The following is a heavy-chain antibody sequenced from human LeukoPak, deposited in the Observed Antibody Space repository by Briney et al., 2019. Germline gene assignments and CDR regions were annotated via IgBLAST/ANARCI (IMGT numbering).Heavy chain of an antibody. V-gene: IGHV4-34*01. CDR1: GGSFSGYY. CDR3: ARGRRVPAAPYYYYGMDV. D-gene: IGHD2-2*01. J-gene: IGHJ6*02. Sequence: SETLSLTCAVYGGSFSGYYWSWIRQPPGKGLEWIGEINHSGSTNYNPSLKSRVTISVDTPKNQFSLKLSSVTAADTAVYYCARGRRVPAAPYYYYGMDVWGQGTTVTVSS. CDR2: INHSGST.